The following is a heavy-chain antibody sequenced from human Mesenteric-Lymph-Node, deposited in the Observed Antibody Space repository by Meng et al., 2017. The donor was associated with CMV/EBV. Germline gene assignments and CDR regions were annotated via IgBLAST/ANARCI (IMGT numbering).Heavy chain of an antibody. D-gene: IGHD5-12*01. CDR1: GFTFSSYA. CDR2: ISSNGGST. Sequence: LSLTCAASGFTFSSYAMHWVRQAQGKGLEYVSAISSNGGSTYYADSVKGRFTISRDNSKNTLYLQMGSLRAEDMAVYYCARDTGYSGYDYEGGSDYWGQGTLVTVSS. CDR3: ARDTGYSGYDYEGGSDY. V-gene: IGHV3-64*02. J-gene: IGHJ4*02.